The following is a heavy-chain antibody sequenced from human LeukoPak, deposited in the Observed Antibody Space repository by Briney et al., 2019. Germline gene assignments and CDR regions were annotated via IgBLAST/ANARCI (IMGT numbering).Heavy chain of an antibody. CDR3: ARERQQLGYYYGMDV. CDR1: GFTFSSYA. J-gene: IGHJ6*02. V-gene: IGHV3-23*01. D-gene: IGHD6-13*01. CDR2: ISGSGGST. Sequence: GGSLRLSCAASGFTFSSYAMSWVRQAPGKGLEWVSAISGSGGSTYYADSVKGRFTISRDNSKNTLYLQMNSLRAEDTAVYYCARERQQLGYYYGMDVWGQGTTVTVSS.